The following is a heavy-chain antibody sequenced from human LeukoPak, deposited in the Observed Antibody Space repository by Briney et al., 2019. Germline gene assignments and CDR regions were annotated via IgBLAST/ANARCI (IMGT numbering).Heavy chain of an antibody. Sequence: ASVKVSCKASGYTFTGYYMHWVRQAPGQGLEWMGWISAYNGNTYYAQKLQGRVTMTTDTSTSTAYMELRSLRSDDTAVYYCARGPGGRSGYYPLEDYYYYYMDVWGKGTTVTVSS. CDR2: ISAYNGNT. J-gene: IGHJ6*03. D-gene: IGHD3-22*01. CDR1: GYTFTGYY. V-gene: IGHV1-18*04. CDR3: ARGPGGRSGYYPLEDYYYYYMDV.